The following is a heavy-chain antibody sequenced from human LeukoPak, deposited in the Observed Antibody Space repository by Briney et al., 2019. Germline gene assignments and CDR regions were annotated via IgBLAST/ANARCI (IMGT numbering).Heavy chain of an antibody. J-gene: IGHJ5*02. CDR2: ISSSGSTI. V-gene: IGHV3-11*01. CDR1: GFTLSDYY. Sequence: PGGSLRLSCAASGFTLSDYYMSWIRQAPGKGLEWVSYISSSGSTIYYADSVKGRFTISRDNAKNSLYLQMNSLRAEDTAVYYCARGRVAQRLVVRNNWFDPWGQGTLVTVSS. CDR3: ARGRVAQRLVVRNNWFDP. D-gene: IGHD6-25*01.